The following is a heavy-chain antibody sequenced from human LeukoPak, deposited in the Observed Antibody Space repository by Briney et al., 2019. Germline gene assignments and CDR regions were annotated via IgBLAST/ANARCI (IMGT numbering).Heavy chain of an antibody. D-gene: IGHD3-10*01. CDR1: GGSISSGGYS. J-gene: IGHJ6*02. CDR2: IYYSGST. CDR3: ARDLPFNYGSGSYYNTLDGMDV. Sequence: SETLSLTCAVSGGSISSGGYSWSWIRQPPGKGLEWIGYIYYSGSTYYNPSLKSRVTISVDTSKNQFSLKLSSVTAADTAVYYCARDLPFNYGSGSYYNTLDGMDVWGQGTTVTVSS. V-gene: IGHV4-31*11.